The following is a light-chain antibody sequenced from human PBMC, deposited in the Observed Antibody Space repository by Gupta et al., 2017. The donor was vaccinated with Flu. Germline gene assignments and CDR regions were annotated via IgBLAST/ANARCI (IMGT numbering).Light chain of an antibody. CDR3: MQPKGWPPYT. J-gene: IGKJ2*01. CDR2: DAS. CDR1: DDVDVS. Sequence: TQSPATLSVSPGETAVLSCKTSDDVDVSVAWYQQVPGQSPTLLIYDASYRATGVPARFSGSGCGKDFTLTITGGQPEDSATYFCMQPKGWPPYTFGLGTRLQIK. V-gene: IGKV3-11*01.